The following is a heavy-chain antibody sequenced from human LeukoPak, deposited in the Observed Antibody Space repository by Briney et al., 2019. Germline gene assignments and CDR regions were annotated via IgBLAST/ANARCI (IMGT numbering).Heavy chain of an antibody. CDR2: MYYSGNT. J-gene: IGHJ3*02. D-gene: IGHD1-26*01. V-gene: IGHV4-59*08. Sequence: SETLSLTCKVSGGSISSYYWSWIRQAPGKGLEWIGYMYYSGNTNYNPSLKSRVTTSVDSSKNQFSLKLSSVTAADTAVYYCARHTLVGARNAFDIWGQGTMVTVSS. CDR1: GGSISSYY. CDR3: ARHTLVGARNAFDI.